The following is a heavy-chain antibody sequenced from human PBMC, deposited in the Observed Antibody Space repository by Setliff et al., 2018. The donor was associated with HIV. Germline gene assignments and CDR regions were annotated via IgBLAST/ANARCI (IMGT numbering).Heavy chain of an antibody. CDR1: GGSISSGSYY. CDR2: IYTSGST. CDR3: ARSLWLGDIQH. D-gene: IGHD2-21*01. J-gene: IGHJ1*01. Sequence: ASETLSLTCTVSGGSISSGSYYWSWIRQPAGKGLEWIGHIYTSGSTNYNPSLKSRVTISVDTSKNQFSLKLSSVTAADTAVYYCARSLWLGDIQHWGQGTLVTVPS. V-gene: IGHV4-61*09.